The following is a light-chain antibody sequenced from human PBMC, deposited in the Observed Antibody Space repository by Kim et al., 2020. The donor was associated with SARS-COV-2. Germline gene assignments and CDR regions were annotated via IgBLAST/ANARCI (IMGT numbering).Light chain of an antibody. CDR1: KLGNKY. CDR2: QDS. J-gene: IGLJ3*02. Sequence: VSPGQTASITCSGDKLGNKYTCWYQQKPGQSPVLVIYQDSKRPSGIPERFSGSNAGNTATLTISGTQAMDEADYYCQAWDRTTVVFGGGTQLTVL. CDR3: QAWDRTTVV. V-gene: IGLV3-1*01.